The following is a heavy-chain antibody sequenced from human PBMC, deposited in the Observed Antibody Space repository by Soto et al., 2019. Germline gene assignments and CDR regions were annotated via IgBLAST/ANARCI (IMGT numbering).Heavy chain of an antibody. CDR3: ASQASGWYPDY. D-gene: IGHD6-19*01. CDR2: IFDSGTT. J-gene: IGHJ4*02. CDR1: GGSISSGGYY. V-gene: IGHV4-31*03. Sequence: QVQLQESGPGLVKPSQTLSLTCTVSGGSISSGGYYWSWLRQHPGKGLEWIGYIFDSGTTYYNPCLKRRITXSXDPSKSQFSLRLTSVTATDTAVYYCASQASGWYPDYWGQGTLVTVSS.